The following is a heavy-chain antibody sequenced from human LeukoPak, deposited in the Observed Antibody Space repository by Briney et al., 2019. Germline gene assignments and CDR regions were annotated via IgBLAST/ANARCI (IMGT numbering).Heavy chain of an antibody. CDR2: IYYSGST. Sequence: PSETLSLTCTVSGGSISSSSYYWGWIRQPPGKGLEWIGSIYYSGSTYYNPSLKSRVTISVDTSKNQFSLKLSSVTAADTAVYYCAREKAARPFDCWGQGTLVTVSS. D-gene: IGHD6-6*01. V-gene: IGHV4-39*07. J-gene: IGHJ4*02. CDR1: GGSISSSSYY. CDR3: AREKAARPFDC.